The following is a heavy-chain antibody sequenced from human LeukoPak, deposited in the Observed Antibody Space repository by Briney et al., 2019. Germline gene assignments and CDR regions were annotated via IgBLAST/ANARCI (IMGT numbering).Heavy chain of an antibody. J-gene: IGHJ5*02. CDR1: GFIFSNYS. CDR2: VSSSSSHI. D-gene: IGHD1-26*01. V-gene: IGHV3-21*01. CDR3: AKDRGFDWDSGSSFDP. Sequence: GGSLRLSCAASGFIFSNYSVSWVRLAPGKGLEWVSSVSSSSSHIYYADSVKGRFTISRDNAKNSLYLQMHSLRVEDTAVYYCAKDRGFDWDSGSSFDPWGQGTLVTVSS.